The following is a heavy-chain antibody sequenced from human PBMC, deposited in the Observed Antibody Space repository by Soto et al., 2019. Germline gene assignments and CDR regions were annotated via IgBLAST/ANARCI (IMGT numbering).Heavy chain of an antibody. J-gene: IGHJ4*02. CDR2: IYHSGST. Sequence: SETLSLTCAVSGGSISSGGYSWSWIRQPPGKGLEWIGYIYHSGSTYYNPSLKSRVTISVDRSKNQFSLKLSSVTAADTAVYYCASGRNYDFWGGPDVFDYWAQGTLDTVS. CDR1: GGSISSGGYS. CDR3: ASGRNYDFWGGPDVFDY. D-gene: IGHD3-3*01. V-gene: IGHV4-30-2*01.